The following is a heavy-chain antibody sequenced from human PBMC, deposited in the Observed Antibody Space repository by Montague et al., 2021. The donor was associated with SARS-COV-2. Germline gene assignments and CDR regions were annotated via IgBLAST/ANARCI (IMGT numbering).Heavy chain of an antibody. D-gene: IGHD6-19*01. Sequence: SETLSLTCAVSGGSIISGGYYWGWIRQPPEKGLEWLGNIYYSGNAHYYNPSLKSRTTISIDTSKNQFSLRLTSVTAADTAVYYCASRMAVGDYYYYYMDVWGSGTTVTVSS. CDR3: ASRMAVGDYYYYYMDV. CDR2: IYYSGNAH. J-gene: IGHJ6*03. V-gene: IGHV4-39*01. CDR1: GGSIISGGYY.